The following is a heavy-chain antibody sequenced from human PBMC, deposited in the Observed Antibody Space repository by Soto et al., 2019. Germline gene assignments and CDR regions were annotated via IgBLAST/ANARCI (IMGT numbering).Heavy chain of an antibody. CDR3: ARDNSGGAPDY. CDR1: GFTFSDYG. CDR2: IGGSTE. V-gene: IGHV3-33*01. J-gene: IGHJ4*02. D-gene: IGHD7-27*01. Sequence: QVQLMESGGGVVQPGRSLRLSCTASGFTFSDYGMHWVRQAPGKGLEWVSFIGGSTEHYVGSVKVRSTSSRDSSKNTLYLSLNSLRVEDTAVFYGARDNSGGAPDYWCQGTLVTVSS.